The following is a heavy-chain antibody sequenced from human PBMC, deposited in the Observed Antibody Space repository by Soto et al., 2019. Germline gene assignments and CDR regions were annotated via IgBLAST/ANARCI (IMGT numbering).Heavy chain of an antibody. J-gene: IGHJ6*02. CDR3: ARDYYGMDV. Sequence: PSETLSLTCTLSGGSISSGGYSWTWIRQSPGKGLEWIGYTYQSGSAYYNPSLKSRVTISVGRSKNQFSLNLTSVTAADTAVYYCARDYYGMDVWGQGTTVTVSS. CDR1: GGSISSGGYS. V-gene: IGHV4-30-2*06. CDR2: TYQSGSA.